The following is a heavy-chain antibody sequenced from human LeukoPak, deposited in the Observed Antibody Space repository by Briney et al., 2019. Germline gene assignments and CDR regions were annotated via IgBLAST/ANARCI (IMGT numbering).Heavy chain of an antibody. V-gene: IGHV4-34*01. Sequence: PSEALSLTCAVYGGSFTIYSWTWIRQPPGKSLEWVGEISPSGNTQYNPSLKSRVTISLDASKSQFYLKLNSVTAADTAVYYCARRVRSADYRLDYWGQGTLVTVSS. CDR1: GGSFTIYS. J-gene: IGHJ4*02. CDR3: ARRVRSADYRLDY. CDR2: ISPSGNT. D-gene: IGHD4-11*01.